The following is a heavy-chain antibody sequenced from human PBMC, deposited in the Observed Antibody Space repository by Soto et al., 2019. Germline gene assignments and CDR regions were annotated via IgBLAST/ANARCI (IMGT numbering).Heavy chain of an antibody. CDR2: VSKSGYT. CDR3: AREDSIIIPAVSDF. J-gene: IGHJ4*02. Sequence: EVKLLESGGGLVRPGGSLTLSCVVSGFTFNNYGINWVRQAPGKGLQWVSSVSKSGYTYYSDSVKGRFTISRDNAKNSVSLQMNNLRAEDTAVYYCAREDSIIIPAVSDFWGQGTLVTVSS. D-gene: IGHD2-2*01. V-gene: IGHV3-21*01. CDR1: GFTFNNYG.